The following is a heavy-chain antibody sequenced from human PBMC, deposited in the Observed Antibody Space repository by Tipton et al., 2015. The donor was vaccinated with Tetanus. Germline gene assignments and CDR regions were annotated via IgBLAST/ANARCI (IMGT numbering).Heavy chain of an antibody. D-gene: IGHD3-9*01. CDR1: GGSVSSGGYS. CDR2: ISYRGNT. CDR3: ARGVRAFYDILTGHPDWFDP. V-gene: IGHV4-30-2*01. Sequence: TLSLTCAVSGGSVSSGGYSWTRIRQPPGRGLEWIGYISYRGNTYSNSSLKSRVTISVDKSKNQFSLRLNSVTAADTAMYYCARGVRAFYDILTGHPDWFDPWGPGIPVTVSS. J-gene: IGHJ5*02.